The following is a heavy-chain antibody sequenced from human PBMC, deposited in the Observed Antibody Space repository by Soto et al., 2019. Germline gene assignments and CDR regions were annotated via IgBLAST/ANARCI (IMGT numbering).Heavy chain of an antibody. V-gene: IGHV4-4*02. Sequence: QVQLQESGPGLVKPSGTLSLTCAVSGGSISSSNWWSWVRQPPGKGLEWIGEIYHSGSTNYNPSLKSXXTXSXXKSKNQFSLKLGSVTAADTAVYYCRTVSGSCDPDYWGQGTLVTVSS. J-gene: IGHJ4*02. D-gene: IGHD1-26*01. CDR1: GGSISSSNW. CDR3: RTVSGSCDPDY. CDR2: IYHSGST.